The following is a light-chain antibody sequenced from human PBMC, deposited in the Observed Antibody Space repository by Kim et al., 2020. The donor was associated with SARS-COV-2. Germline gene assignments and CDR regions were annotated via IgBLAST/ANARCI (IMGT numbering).Light chain of an antibody. CDR1: QGISNF. CDR2: AAS. J-gene: IGKJ4*01. V-gene: IGKV1-27*01. Sequence: GDIATITCRASQGISNFLAWYQQKAGKNPTLLIYAASTLQSGVPSRFSGSGSETDFTLTISSFQPEDVATYYCQKYNSAPLTFGGGTKVDIK. CDR3: QKYNSAPLT.